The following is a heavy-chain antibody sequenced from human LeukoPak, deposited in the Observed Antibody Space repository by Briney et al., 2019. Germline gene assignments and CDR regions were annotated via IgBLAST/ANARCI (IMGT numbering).Heavy chain of an antibody. CDR2: IYYSGST. J-gene: IGHJ3*02. Sequence: PSETLSLTCTVSGDSMSSYYWSWIRQPPGKGLEWIGYIYYSGSTNYNPSLKSRLTLSVDTSANHFSLTLSSVTAADTAVYYYARGGPRSSGYAADGFDIWVQGTVVTVSS. D-gene: IGHD3-22*01. CDR3: ARGGPRSSGYAADGFDI. V-gene: IGHV4-59*01. CDR1: GDSMSSYY.